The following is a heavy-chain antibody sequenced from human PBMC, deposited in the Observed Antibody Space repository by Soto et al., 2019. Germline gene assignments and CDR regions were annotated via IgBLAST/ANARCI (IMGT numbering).Heavy chain of an antibody. J-gene: IGHJ6*02. V-gene: IGHV1-2*02. D-gene: IGHD1-26*01. CDR3: AKGGAIVAAGTRVYLYNARDV. Sequence: ASVKVSCKASGYTFTGYYVHWLRQAPGQGLEWMGWINPNSGDTYLAQRFQGRVTMNRDTSIGTAYMELRGLTPDDTAEYYCAKGGAIVAAGTRVYLYNARDVWGQGTTVTVSS. CDR2: INPNSGDT. CDR1: GYTFTGYY.